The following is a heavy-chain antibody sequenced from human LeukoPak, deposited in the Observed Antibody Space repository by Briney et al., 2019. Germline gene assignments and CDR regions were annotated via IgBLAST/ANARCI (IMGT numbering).Heavy chain of an antibody. J-gene: IGHJ4*02. V-gene: IGHV3-7*04. CDR3: ARGDDFSGDY. D-gene: IGHD3/OR15-3a*01. Sequence: PGGSLRLSCAALGFTFSRFWMSWVRQAPGKGLEWVANIHPEGNEKYHVDSVKGRFTISRDNAKNLLHLEMDSLRVEDTAVYYCARGDDFSGDYWGQGTLVTVSS. CDR2: IHPEGNEK. CDR1: GFTFSRFW.